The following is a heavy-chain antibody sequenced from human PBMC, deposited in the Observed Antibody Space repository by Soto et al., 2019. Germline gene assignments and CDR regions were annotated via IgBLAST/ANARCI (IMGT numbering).Heavy chain of an antibody. CDR1: GFTFSSYA. V-gene: IGHV3-23*01. CDR2: ISGSGGST. CDR3: AKYRDRRFGESFDY. J-gene: IGHJ4*02. D-gene: IGHD3-10*01. Sequence: EVQLLDSGGGLVQPGGSLRLSCAASGFTFSSYAMSWVRQAPGKGLEWVSAISGSGGSTYYADSVKGWFTISRDNYKNTLYLQRNSLRAEDTAVYYCAKYRDRRFGESFDYWGQGTMVTVSS.